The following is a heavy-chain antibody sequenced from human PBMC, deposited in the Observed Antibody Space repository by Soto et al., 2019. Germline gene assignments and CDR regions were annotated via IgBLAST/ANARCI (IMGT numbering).Heavy chain of an antibody. J-gene: IGHJ3*02. V-gene: IGHV4-39*01. D-gene: IGHD3-22*01. CDR2: IYYSGST. Sequence: QLQLQESGPGLVKPSETLSLTCTVSGGSISSSSYYWGWIRQPPGKGLEWIGTIYYSGSTFYNPSLKSRVTISIDTSKNQCSLRLISVAAADTAVYYCARFPLTYDSSGSHAFDIWGQGTMVTVSS. CDR3: ARFPLTYDSSGSHAFDI. CDR1: GGSISSSSYY.